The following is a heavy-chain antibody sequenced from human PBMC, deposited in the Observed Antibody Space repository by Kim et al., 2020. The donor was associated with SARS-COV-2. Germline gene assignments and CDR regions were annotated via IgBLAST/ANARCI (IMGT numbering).Heavy chain of an antibody. J-gene: IGHJ5*02. V-gene: IGHV1-46*01. D-gene: IGHD2-21*02. CDR3: ARDDCGGDCYPGDNWFDP. Sequence: ASVKVSCKASGYTFTSYYMHWVRQAPGQGLEWMGIINPSGGSTSYAQKFQGRVTMTRDTSTSTVYMELSSLRSEDTAVYYCARDDCGGDCYPGDNWFDPWGQGTLVTVSS. CDR2: INPSGGST. CDR1: GYTFTSYY.